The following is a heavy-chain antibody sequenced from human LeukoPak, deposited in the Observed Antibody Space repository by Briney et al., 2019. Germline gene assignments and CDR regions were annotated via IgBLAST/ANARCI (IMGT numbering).Heavy chain of an antibody. Sequence: PGGSLRLSCAASGFTFSSYAVSWVRQAPGKGLEWVSAISGSGGSTYYADSVKGRFTISRDNSKNTLYLQMNSLRAEDTAVYYCAKFPPGSYYYGMDVWGQGTTVTVSS. V-gene: IGHV3-23*01. J-gene: IGHJ6*02. CDR1: GFTFSSYA. CDR3: AKFPPGSYYYGMDV. D-gene: IGHD3-10*01. CDR2: ISGSGGST.